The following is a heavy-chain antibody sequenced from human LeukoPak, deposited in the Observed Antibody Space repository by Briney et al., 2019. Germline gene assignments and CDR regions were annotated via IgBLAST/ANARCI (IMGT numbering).Heavy chain of an antibody. D-gene: IGHD2-2*02. V-gene: IGHV4-59*01. CDR3: ARDIVVPAAIPPNYYYYYGMDV. J-gene: IGHJ6*02. CDR1: GGSISSYY. Sequence: SETLSLTCTVSGGSISSYYWSWIRQPPGKGLEWIGYIYYSGSTNYNPSLKSRVTISVDTSKNQFSLKLSSVPAADTAVYYCARDIVVPAAIPPNYYYYYGMDVWGQGTTVTVSS. CDR2: IYYSGST.